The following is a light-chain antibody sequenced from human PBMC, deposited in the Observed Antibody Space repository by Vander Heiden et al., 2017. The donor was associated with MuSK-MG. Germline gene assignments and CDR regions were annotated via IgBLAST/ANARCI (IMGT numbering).Light chain of an antibody. J-gene: IGLJ3*02. CDR1: SSDIGAYNY. CDR3: SSYAGSNYWV. CDR2: EVS. Sequence: QTALTQPPSASGSPGQSVTISCTGSSSDIGAYNYVSWYQQPAGKAPNLMIYEVSKRPSGVPDRFSGSKSGNTASLTVSGLQAEDEADYYCSSYAGSNYWVFGGGTKLTVL. V-gene: IGLV2-8*01.